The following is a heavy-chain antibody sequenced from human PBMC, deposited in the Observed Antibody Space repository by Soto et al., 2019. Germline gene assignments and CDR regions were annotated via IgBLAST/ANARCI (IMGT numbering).Heavy chain of an antibody. CDR3: ARAQLGYCSSTSCRPKYYFDY. D-gene: IGHD2-2*01. V-gene: IGHV3-33*01. CDR2: IWYDGSNK. CDR1: GFTFSSYG. J-gene: IGHJ4*02. Sequence: GGSLRLSCAASGFTFSSYGMHWVRQAPGKGLEWVAVIWYDGSNKYYADSVKGRFTISRDNSKNTLYLQMNSLRAEDTAVYYCARAQLGYCSSTSCRPKYYFDYWGQGTLVTVSS.